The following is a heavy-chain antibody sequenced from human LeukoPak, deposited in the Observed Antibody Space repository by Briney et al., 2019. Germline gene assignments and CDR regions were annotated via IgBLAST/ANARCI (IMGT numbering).Heavy chain of an antibody. V-gene: IGHV4-59*01. Sequence: SETLSLTCAVYGGSFSGYYWSWIRQPPGKGLEWIGYIYYSGSTNYNPSLKSRVTISVDTSKNQFSLKLSSVTAADTAVYYCAGGYIYGSTYYYMDVWGKGTTVTISS. J-gene: IGHJ6*03. CDR1: GGSFSGYY. D-gene: IGHD5-18*01. CDR2: IYYSGST. CDR3: AGGYIYGSTYYYMDV.